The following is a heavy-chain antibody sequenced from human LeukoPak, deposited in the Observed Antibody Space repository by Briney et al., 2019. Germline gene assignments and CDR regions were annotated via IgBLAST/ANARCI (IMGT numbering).Heavy chain of an antibody. J-gene: IGHJ4*02. D-gene: IGHD3-10*01. CDR1: GYIFTSNW. Sequence: GESLKISRRGSGYIFTSNWIGWVRQMPNKGLEWMGIIYASEYDTRYNPSFQGQVTISADKSISTAYLQWSSLKASDTAMYYCARLHYYGSGNYYNGLLYFDYWGQGTLVTVSS. CDR3: ARLHYYGSGNYYNGLLYFDY. CDR2: IYASEYDT. V-gene: IGHV5-51*01.